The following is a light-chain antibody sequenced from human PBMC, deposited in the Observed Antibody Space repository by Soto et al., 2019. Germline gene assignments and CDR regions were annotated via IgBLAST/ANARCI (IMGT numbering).Light chain of an antibody. CDR1: QRVSSN. CDR3: QQYNNWPGYT. J-gene: IGKJ2*01. CDR2: GAS. V-gene: IGKV3-15*01. Sequence: EIVMTQSPATLSVSPGARATLSCRASQRVSSNLAWYQQKPGQAPRLLIYGASTRATGIQARFSGSGSGTEFNLTISSLQYEDFAVYYCQQYNNWPGYTFGHGTKLEIK.